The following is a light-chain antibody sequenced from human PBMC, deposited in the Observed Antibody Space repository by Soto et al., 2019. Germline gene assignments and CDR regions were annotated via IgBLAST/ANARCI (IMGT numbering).Light chain of an antibody. J-gene: IGKJ2*01. V-gene: IGKV1-39*01. CDR3: QQSYIVPYT. Sequence: DIQLTQYPSSLSASVGDRVTITCRASQTIDSFLIWYQQKPGKAPKVLIYAPSTLQSGVPSRFSGSGSGTDFTHTISSLQPEDFATYYCQQSYIVPYTFGQGTKLEIK. CDR2: APS. CDR1: QTIDSF.